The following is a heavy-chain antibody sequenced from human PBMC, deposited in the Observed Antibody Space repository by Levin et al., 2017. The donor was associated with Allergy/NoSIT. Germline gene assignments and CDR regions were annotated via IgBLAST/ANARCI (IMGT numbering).Heavy chain of an antibody. V-gene: IGHV3-30-3*01. CDR2: ISYDGSNK. Sequence: GESLKISCAASGFTFSSYAMHWVRQAPGKGLEWVAVISYDGSNKYYADSVKGRFTISRDNSKNTLYLQMNSLRAEDTAVYYCARANPGALFDYWGQGTLVTVSS. CDR3: ARANPGALFDY. D-gene: IGHD1-14*01. CDR1: GFTFSSYA. J-gene: IGHJ4*02.